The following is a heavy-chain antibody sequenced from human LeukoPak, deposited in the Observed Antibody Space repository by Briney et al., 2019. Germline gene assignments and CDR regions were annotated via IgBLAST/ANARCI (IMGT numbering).Heavy chain of an antibody. V-gene: IGHV4-61*02. CDR2: IYTSGST. J-gene: IGHJ4*02. CDR1: GGSISSGSYY. CDR3: AREDLETGSYGDFDY. D-gene: IGHD3-10*01. Sequence: PSETLSLTCTVSGGSISSGSYYWSWIRQPAGKGLEWIGRIYTSGSTNYNPSLKSRVTISVDTSKNQFSLKLSSVTAADTAVYYCAREDLETGSYGDFDYWGQGTLVTVSS.